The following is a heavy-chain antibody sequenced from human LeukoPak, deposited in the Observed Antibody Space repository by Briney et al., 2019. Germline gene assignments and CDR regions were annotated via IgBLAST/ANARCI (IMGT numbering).Heavy chain of an antibody. Sequence: ASVKVSCKVSGYTLTELSMHWVRQAPGKGLEWMGGFDPEDGETIYAQKFQGRVTMTEDTSTDTAYMELSSLRSEDTAVYYCATYKTASSPTWDYYYGMDVWGQGTTVTVSS. CDR1: GYTLTELS. CDR2: FDPEDGET. J-gene: IGHJ6*02. D-gene: IGHD6-13*01. V-gene: IGHV1-24*01. CDR3: ATYKTASSPTWDYYYGMDV.